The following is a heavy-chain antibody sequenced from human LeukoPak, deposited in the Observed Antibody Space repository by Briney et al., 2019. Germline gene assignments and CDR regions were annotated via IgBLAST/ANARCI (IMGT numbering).Heavy chain of an antibody. V-gene: IGHV3-11*01. J-gene: IGHJ4*02. CDR3: AKLSDKYCSGGSCYLDY. CDR2: ISSSSSSTI. D-gene: IGHD2-15*01. Sequence: GGSLRLSCAASGFTFSDYYMSWIRQVPGKGLGWVSYISSSSSSTIYYADSVKGRFTISRDNAKNLLYLQMNSLRAEDTALYYCAKLSDKYCSGGSCYLDYWGQGALVTVSS. CDR1: GFTFSDYY.